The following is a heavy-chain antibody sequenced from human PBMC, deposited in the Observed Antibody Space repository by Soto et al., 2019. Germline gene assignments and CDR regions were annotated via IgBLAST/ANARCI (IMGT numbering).Heavy chain of an antibody. V-gene: IGHV1-69*13. J-gene: IGHJ5*02. D-gene: IGHD2-15*01. CDR1: GGTFSSYA. CDR3: AREVRHCSGGSCYSGNWFDP. Sequence: ASVKVSCKASGGTFSSYAISWVRQAPEQGLEWMGGIIPIFGTANYAQKFQGRVTITADESTSTAYMELSSLRSEDTAVYYCAREVRHCSGGSCYSGNWFDPWGQGTLLTVSS. CDR2: IIPIFGTA.